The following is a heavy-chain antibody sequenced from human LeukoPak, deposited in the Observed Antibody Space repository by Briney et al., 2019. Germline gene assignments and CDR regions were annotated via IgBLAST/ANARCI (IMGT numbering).Heavy chain of an antibody. D-gene: IGHD3-3*01. J-gene: IGHJ6*03. CDR3: ARGRFSAYYYYYMDV. V-gene: IGHV1-2*02. Sequence: ASVKVSCKASGYTFTGYYMHWVRQAPGQGLEWMGWINPNSGGTNYAQKFQGRVTMTRDTSISTAYMELSRLRSDDTAVYYCARGRFSAYYYYYMDVWGKGTTVTVSS. CDR2: INPNSGGT. CDR1: GYTFTGYY.